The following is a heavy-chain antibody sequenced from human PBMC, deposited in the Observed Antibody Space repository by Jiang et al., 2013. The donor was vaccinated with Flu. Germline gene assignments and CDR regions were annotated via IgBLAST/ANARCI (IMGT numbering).Heavy chain of an antibody. Sequence: SISSSSSYIYYADSVKGRFTVSRDNAKNSLYLQMNSLRAEDTAVYYCAKVYSSSWSTGFDPWGQGTLVTVSS. V-gene: IGHV3-21*01. CDR2: ISSSSSYI. CDR3: AKVYSSSWSTGFDP. J-gene: IGHJ5*02. D-gene: IGHD6-13*01.